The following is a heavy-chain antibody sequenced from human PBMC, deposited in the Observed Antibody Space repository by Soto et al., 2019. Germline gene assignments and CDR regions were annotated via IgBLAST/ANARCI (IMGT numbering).Heavy chain of an antibody. J-gene: IGHJ3*02. V-gene: IGHV4-59*08. CDR2: IYYSGST. D-gene: IGHD1-7*01. Sequence: SETLSLTCTVSGGSISSYYWSWIRQPPGKGLDWIGYIYYSGSTNYNPSLTSRVTISVDTSKNQFSLKLSSVTAADTAVYYCARKTRSSGAFDIWGQGTMVTVSS. CDR3: ARKTRSSGAFDI. CDR1: GGSISSYY.